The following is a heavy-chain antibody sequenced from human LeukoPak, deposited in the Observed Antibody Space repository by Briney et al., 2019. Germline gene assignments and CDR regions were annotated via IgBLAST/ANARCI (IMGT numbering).Heavy chain of an antibody. CDR3: ARESGSMIVEKYFDY. V-gene: IGHV1-69*13. Sequence: SVKVSCKASGGTFSSYAISWVRQAPGQGLEWMGGIIPIFGTANYAQKFQGRVTITADESTSTAYMELSSLRSEDTAVYYCARESGSMIVEKYFDYWGQGTLVTVSS. J-gene: IGHJ4*02. CDR2: IIPIFGTA. CDR1: GGTFSSYA. D-gene: IGHD3-22*01.